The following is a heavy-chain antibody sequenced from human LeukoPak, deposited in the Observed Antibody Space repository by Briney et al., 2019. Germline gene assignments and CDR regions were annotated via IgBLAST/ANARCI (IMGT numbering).Heavy chain of an antibody. CDR1: GYTFTSYY. CDR3: ARVGSGWFDAFDI. D-gene: IGHD6-19*01. J-gene: IGHJ3*02. V-gene: IGHV1-46*01. Sequence: GASVKVSCKASGYTFTSYYMHWVRQAPGQGHEWMGIINPSGGSTSYAQKFQGRVTMTRDTSTSTVYMELSSLRSEDTAVYYCARVGSGWFDAFDIWGQGTMVTVSS. CDR2: INPSGGST.